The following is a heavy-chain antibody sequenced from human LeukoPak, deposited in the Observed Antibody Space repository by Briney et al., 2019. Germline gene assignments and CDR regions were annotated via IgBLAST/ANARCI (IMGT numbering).Heavy chain of an antibody. CDR3: ALLLLWFGEVSGFDY. D-gene: IGHD3-10*01. CDR1: GFTFSSYA. J-gene: IGHJ4*02. CDR2: ISGSGGST. V-gene: IGHV3-23*01. Sequence: GGSLRLSCAASGFTFSSYAMSWVRQAPRKGLEWVSAISGSGGSTYYADSVKGRFTISRDNSKNTLYLQMNSLRAEDTAVYYCALLLLWFGEVSGFDYWGQGTLVTVSS.